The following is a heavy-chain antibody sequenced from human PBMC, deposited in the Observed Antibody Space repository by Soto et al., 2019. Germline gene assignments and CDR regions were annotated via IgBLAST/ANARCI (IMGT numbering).Heavy chain of an antibody. CDR1: GFTFSSYA. V-gene: IGHV3-23*01. CDR2: ISGSGGST. Sequence: GGSLRLSCAASGFTFSSYAMSWVRQAPGKGLEWVSAISGSGGSTYYADSVKGRFTISRDNSKNTLYLQMNSLRAEDTAVYYCAKPMITFGGVIVNDAFDIWGQGTMVTVSS. CDR3: AKPMITFGGVIVNDAFDI. D-gene: IGHD3-16*02. J-gene: IGHJ3*02.